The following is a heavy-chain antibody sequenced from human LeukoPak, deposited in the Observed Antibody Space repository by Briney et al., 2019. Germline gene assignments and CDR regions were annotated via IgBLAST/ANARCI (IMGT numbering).Heavy chain of an antibody. D-gene: IGHD1-1*01. V-gene: IGHV4-31*03. CDR2: IYYSGGT. J-gene: IGHJ4*02. Sequence: ASQTLSLTCTVSGGSISSGGYYWSWIRQHPGKGLEWIGYIYYSGGTYYNPSLKSRVTISVDTSKNQFSLKLSSVTAADTAVYYCARGDLEAGIFDYWGQGTLVTVSS. CDR3: ARGDLEAGIFDY. CDR1: GGSISSGGYY.